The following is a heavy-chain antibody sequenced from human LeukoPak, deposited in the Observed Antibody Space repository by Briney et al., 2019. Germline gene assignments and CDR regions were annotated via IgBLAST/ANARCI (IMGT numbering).Heavy chain of an antibody. CDR3: ASYASDYNWSKA. CDR1: GHTFTVYY. V-gene: IGHV1-2*02. CDR2: IHPGTGDT. D-gene: IGHD1-1*01. J-gene: IGHJ5*02. Sequence: ASVKVSCKASGHTFTVYYIHWVRQAPGQGLEWMGWIHPGTGDTNYAQRFQGRVTVTRDTSITTAYMELSSLKSDDTAVYYSASYASDYNWSKAWGQGTLVTVSS.